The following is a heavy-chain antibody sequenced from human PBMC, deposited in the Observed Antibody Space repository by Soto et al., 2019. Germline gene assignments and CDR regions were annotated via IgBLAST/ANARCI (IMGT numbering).Heavy chain of an antibody. J-gene: IGHJ4*02. Sequence: GGSLRLSCAASGFTFSSYSMNWVRQAPGKGLEWVSYISSSSTTIFYADTVKGRFTISRDNAKNSLYLQMNSMRAEDTAVYFCARHPGGYWGQGTLVTVSS. CDR1: GFTFSSYS. CDR3: ARHPGGY. CDR2: ISSSSTTI. V-gene: IGHV3-48*01.